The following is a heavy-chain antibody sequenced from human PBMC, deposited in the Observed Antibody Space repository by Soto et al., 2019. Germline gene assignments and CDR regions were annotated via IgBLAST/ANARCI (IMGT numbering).Heavy chain of an antibody. CDR1: GGTFSIYT. CDR3: AVGPYSPRFFYYDMDD. J-gene: IGHJ6*03. CDR2: IIPRLGIA. D-gene: IGHD4-4*01. V-gene: IGHV1-69*02. Sequence: QVQLVQSGSEVKKPGSSVKVSCKASGGTFSIYTISWVRQAPGQWLEWMGRIIPRLGIANYEQKFQGRVTITADKSTSSDYMEQSSLRSEHTAVYYCAVGPYSPRFFYYDMDDCGNGTTVPVSS.